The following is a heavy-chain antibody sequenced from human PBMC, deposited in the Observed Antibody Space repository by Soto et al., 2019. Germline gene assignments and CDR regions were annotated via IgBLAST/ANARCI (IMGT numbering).Heavy chain of an antibody. V-gene: IGHV4-59*08. D-gene: IGHD5-18*01. CDR1: GGFLSRGS. J-gene: IGHJ4*02. Sequence: ETFRHSYTGSGGFLSRGSRSWIRQPPGKGLEWVGYMYNSGSANYNPSLKSRVTISVDMSQNQFSLKLTSVTAADTAVYYCARHGAIYSNSWNDFAYWGQGTLVTVS. CDR3: ARHGAIYSNSWNDFAY. CDR2: MYNSGSA.